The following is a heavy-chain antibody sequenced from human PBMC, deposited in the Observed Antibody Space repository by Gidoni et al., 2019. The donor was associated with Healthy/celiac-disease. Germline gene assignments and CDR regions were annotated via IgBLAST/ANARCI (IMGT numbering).Heavy chain of an antibody. CDR3: ARRAVYCGGDCYSFHYFDY. CDR2: INSDGSST. D-gene: IGHD2-21*02. V-gene: IGHV3-74*01. J-gene: IGHJ4*02. Sequence: EVQLVESGGGLVQPGGSLRLSCAASGFTFSSYWMHWVRQAPGKGLVWVSRINSDGSSTSYADPVKGRFTISRDNAKNTLYLQMNSLRAEDTAVYYCARRAVYCGGDCYSFHYFDYWGQGTLVTVSS. CDR1: GFTFSSYW.